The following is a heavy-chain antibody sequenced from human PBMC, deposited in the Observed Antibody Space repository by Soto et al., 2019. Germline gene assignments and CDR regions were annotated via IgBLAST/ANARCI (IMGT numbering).Heavy chain of an antibody. V-gene: IGHV3-23*01. D-gene: IGHD2-21*02. CDR3: AKNGCGGDCYSSVAGNWFDP. CDR2: ISGSGGST. J-gene: IGHJ5*02. CDR1: GFTFSGNV. Sequence: VQLLESGGGLVQPGGSLRLSCVASGFTFSGNVMSWVRQAPGKGLEWISIISGSGGSTYYADSVKGRFTISRDNSNHTLYLQMHSLTAADTAVYYCAKNGCGGDCYSSVAGNWFDPWGQGTLVTVSS.